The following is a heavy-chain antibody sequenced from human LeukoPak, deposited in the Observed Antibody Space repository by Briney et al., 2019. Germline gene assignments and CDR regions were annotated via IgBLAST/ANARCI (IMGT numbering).Heavy chain of an antibody. CDR1: GFTISSYA. Sequence: AGGSLRLSCAVSGFTISSYAMHWVRQAPVKGLEWVAIILYDGSKTYYADSVKGRFTISRDNSKNTLYLQMNSLRVEDTAMYYCAREGEALDYWGQGALVTVSS. CDR3: AREGEALDY. D-gene: IGHD3-16*01. J-gene: IGHJ4*02. V-gene: IGHV3-30*04. CDR2: ILYDGSKT.